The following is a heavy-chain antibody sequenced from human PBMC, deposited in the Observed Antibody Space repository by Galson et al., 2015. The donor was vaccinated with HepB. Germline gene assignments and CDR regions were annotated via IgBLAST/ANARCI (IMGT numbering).Heavy chain of an antibody. J-gene: IGHJ3*02. D-gene: IGHD4-23*01. CDR2: INSDGSST. CDR3: ASLETPYGGNPLVGSDI. Sequence: SLRLSCAASGFSFSSHWMHWVRQAPGKGPVWVSRINSDGSSTTYADSVEGRFTISRDNARNTLYLQMNSLRAEDTAVYYCASLETPYGGNPLVGSDIWGQGTMVTVSS. CDR1: GFSFSSHW. V-gene: IGHV3-74*01.